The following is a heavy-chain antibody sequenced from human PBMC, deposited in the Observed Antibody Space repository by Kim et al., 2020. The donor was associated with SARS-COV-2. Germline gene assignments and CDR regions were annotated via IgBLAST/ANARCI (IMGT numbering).Heavy chain of an antibody. CDR2: ISSSSSYT. V-gene: IGHV3-11*05. Sequence: GGSLRLSCAASGFTFSDYYMSWIRQAPGKGLEWVSYISSSSSYTNYADSVKGRFTISRDNAKNSLYLQMNSLRAEDTAVYYCARVTAAGKIDYWGQGTLVTVSS. CDR3: ARVTAAGKIDY. CDR1: GFTFSDYY. J-gene: IGHJ4*02. D-gene: IGHD6-13*01.